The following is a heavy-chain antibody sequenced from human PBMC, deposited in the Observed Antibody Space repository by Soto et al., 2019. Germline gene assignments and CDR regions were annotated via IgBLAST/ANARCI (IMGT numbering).Heavy chain of an antibody. CDR2: ISTTGNYI. CDR1: GFTFRSYS. D-gene: IGHD2-8*02. J-gene: IGHJ6*02. V-gene: IGHV3-21*01. CDR3: ARHAVLGGRDYYYGMDV. Sequence: GGSLRLSCAACGFTFRSYSMNWVRQDPGKGLEWVSSISTTGNYIYYPDSVKGRFTISRDNAKNSLYLEMNSLRADDTAVYYCARHAVLGGRDYYYGMDVWGQGTTVTV.